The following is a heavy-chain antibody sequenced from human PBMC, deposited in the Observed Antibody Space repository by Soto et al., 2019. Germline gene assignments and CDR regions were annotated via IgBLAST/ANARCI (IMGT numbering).Heavy chain of an antibody. CDR1: GFTFSSYA. CDR3: AMSCSGGSCYSGFDY. Sequence: GGSLRLSCSASGFTFSSYAMHWVRQAPGKGLEYVSAISSNGGSTYYADSVKGRFTISRDNSKNTLYLQMSSLRAEDTAVYYCAMSCSGGSCYSGFDYWGQGTLVTVSS. J-gene: IGHJ4*02. D-gene: IGHD2-15*01. V-gene: IGHV3-64D*08. CDR2: ISSNGGST.